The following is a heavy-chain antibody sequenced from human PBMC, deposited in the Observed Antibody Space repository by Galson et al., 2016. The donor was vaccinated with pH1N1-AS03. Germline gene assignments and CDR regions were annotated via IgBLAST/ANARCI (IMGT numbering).Heavy chain of an antibody. CDR1: GYPFTTYD. Sequence: SVKVSCKASGYPFTTYDITWARQANGQGLEWMGFMNADTGKPGHSQMFQGRVTMTRDTSINTAYMELRSLRSEDTAVYYCARGPRCAPYVDYWGQGTLVTVSS. V-gene: IGHV1-8*01. J-gene: IGHJ4*02. CDR2: MNADTGKP. CDR3: ARGPRCAPYVDY. D-gene: IGHD2-21*01.